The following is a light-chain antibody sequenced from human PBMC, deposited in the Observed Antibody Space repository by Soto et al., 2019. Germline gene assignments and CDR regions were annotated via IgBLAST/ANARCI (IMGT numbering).Light chain of an antibody. CDR3: QTWGSGPVV. CDR1: SGHSSYA. J-gene: IGLJ2*01. CDR2: LNSDGSH. Sequence: QLVLTQSPSASASLGASVKLTCTLSSGHSSYAIAWHQQQPEKGPRYLMKLNSDGSHSKGDGIPDRFSGSSSGAERYLTISSLQSEDEADYYCQTWGSGPVVFGGGTQLPS. V-gene: IGLV4-69*01.